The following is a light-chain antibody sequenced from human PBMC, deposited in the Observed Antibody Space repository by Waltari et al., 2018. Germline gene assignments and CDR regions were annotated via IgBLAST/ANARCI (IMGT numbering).Light chain of an antibody. Sequence: QSVLTQPPSVSGAPGQRVTISCTGTRSNIGAGYYVQWSQQLPGTAPKLVIYGNSNRPSGVPDRFSGSKSGTSASLAITGLQAEDEADYYCQSYDSSLSGSLFGGGTKLTVL. J-gene: IGLJ2*01. CDR2: GNS. CDR1: RSNIGAGYY. CDR3: QSYDSSLSGSL. V-gene: IGLV1-40*01.